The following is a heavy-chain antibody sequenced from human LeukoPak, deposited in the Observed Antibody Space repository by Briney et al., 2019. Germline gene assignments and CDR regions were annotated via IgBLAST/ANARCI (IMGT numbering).Heavy chain of an antibody. Sequence: SVKVSCKASGGTFSSYAISWVRQAPGQGLEWMGRIIPILGIANYAQKFQGRVTITADKSTRTAYMELSSLRSEDTAVYYCARDFGAYYYGSGSYYHDYWGQGTLVTVSS. CDR2: IIPILGIA. D-gene: IGHD3-10*01. V-gene: IGHV1-69*04. CDR3: ARDFGAYYYGSGSYYHDY. J-gene: IGHJ4*02. CDR1: GGTFSSYA.